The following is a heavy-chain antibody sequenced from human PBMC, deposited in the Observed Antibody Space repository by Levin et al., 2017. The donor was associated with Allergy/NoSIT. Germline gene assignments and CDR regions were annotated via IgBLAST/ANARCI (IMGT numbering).Heavy chain of an antibody. D-gene: IGHD3-16*01. CDR1: GFTLSSYA. CDR2: ISYNGGDK. J-gene: IGHJ4*02. V-gene: IGHV3-30*04. CDR3: ARDVARFAKYYFDF. Sequence: GGSLRLSCAASGFTLSSYAMHWVRQAPGKGLEWVTVISYNGGDKKYADSVKGRFTISRDNSKNTLDLQMNSLRPEDTAVYYCARDVARFAKYYFDFWGQGTLVTVSS.